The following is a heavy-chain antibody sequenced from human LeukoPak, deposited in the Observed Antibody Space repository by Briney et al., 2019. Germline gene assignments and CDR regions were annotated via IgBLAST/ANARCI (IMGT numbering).Heavy chain of an antibody. Sequence: SETLSLTCTVSGGSISSYYWSWIRQPPGEGLEWIGYVYYSGSTNYNPSLKSRVTISVDTSKNQFSLKLSSVTAADTAVYYCARGGSESYRNYYYMDVWGKGTTVTVSS. CDR1: GGSISSYY. CDR2: VYYSGST. CDR3: ARGGSESYRNYYYMDV. J-gene: IGHJ6*03. V-gene: IGHV4-59*01. D-gene: IGHD3-10*01.